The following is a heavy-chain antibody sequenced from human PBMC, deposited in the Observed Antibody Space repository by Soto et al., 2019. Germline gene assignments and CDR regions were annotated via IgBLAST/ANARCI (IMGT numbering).Heavy chain of an antibody. CDR2: IWDDGSTI. Sequence: GGSLRLSCEASGFSFSSYAMHWVRQAPGKGLEWVSYIWDDGSTIYYADSVKGRFTISRDNAKNTLSLQMNSLRAEDTAVYYCARPNSGNYCLPDFDIWGLGTMVTVSS. D-gene: IGHD1-1*01. J-gene: IGHJ3*02. CDR3: ARPNSGNYCLPDFDI. V-gene: IGHV3-33*08. CDR1: GFSFSSYA.